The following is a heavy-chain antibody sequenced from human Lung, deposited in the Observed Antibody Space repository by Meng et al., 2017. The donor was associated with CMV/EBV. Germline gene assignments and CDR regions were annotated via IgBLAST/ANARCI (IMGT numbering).Heavy chain of an antibody. CDR1: GGSSSSGGYY. J-gene: IGHJ4*02. V-gene: IGHV4-31*02. D-gene: IGHD2-15*01. CDR3: ASDAGGRNYFDY. CDR2: IYYSGST. Sequence: TVSGGSSSSGGYYWSWLSQHPGKGLEWIGYIYYSGSTYYIPSLKTRVTISLDTSKNHVSLKLSSVTAADTAVYYCASDAGGRNYFDYWGQGTLVTVSS.